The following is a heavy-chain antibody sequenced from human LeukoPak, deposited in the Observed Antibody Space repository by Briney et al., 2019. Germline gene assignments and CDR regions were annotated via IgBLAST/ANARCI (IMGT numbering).Heavy chain of an antibody. V-gene: IGHV3-7*03. CDR1: GFTFSSYW. CDR3: ARAGSSSWYICD. J-gene: IGHJ4*02. CDR2: IKQDGSER. Sequence: GGSLRLSCAASGFTFSSYWMSWVRQAPGKGLEWVAIIKQDGSERYYVDSVKGRFTISRDYAKNSLYLQMNSLRAEDTAVYYCARAGSSSWYICDWGRGTLVTVSS. D-gene: IGHD6-13*01.